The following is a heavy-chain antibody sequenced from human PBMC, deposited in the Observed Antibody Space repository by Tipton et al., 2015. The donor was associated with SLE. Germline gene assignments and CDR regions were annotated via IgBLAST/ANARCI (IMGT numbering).Heavy chain of an antibody. D-gene: IGHD1-26*01. V-gene: IGHV1-18*01. Sequence: QLVQSGAEVKKPGASVKVSCKASGYNFNNYGVNWVRQAPGQGLEWMGWISGYKGNTNYAQKVQDRVIMTTDTSTSTAYMELRSLRSDDTAVYYGAGVSSGRSLNGWFDPGGQGTRVTVSS. CDR2: ISGYKGNT. J-gene: IGHJ5*02. CDR3: AGVSSGRSLNGWFDP. CDR1: GYNFNNYG.